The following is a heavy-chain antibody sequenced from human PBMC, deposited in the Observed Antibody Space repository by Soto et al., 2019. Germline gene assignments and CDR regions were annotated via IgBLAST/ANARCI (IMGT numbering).Heavy chain of an antibody. Sequence: GGSLRLSCAASGFTFSSKSMTWVRQAPGKGLEWVSAITATSGRTYYADSVKGRFTISRDNSKNTLYLQMNSLRAEDTAVYYCAKDLRGPEAGTWYCDLWGRGTLVTVSS. CDR3: AKDLRGPEAGTWYCDL. V-gene: IGHV3-23*01. CDR1: GFTFSSKS. D-gene: IGHD6-13*01. CDR2: ITATSGRT. J-gene: IGHJ2*01.